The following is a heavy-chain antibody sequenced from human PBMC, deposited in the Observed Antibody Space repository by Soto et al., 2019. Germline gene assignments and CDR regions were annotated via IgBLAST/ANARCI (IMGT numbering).Heavy chain of an antibody. CDR2: INTDTGAT. V-gene: IGHV1-18*01. CDR1: GYTFTDNS. Sequence: QVQLVQSGGELRKPGASVKVSCKASGYTFTDNSITWVRQAPGQGLEWMGWINTDTGATRSTKKFQDRVTTTTDTSTSTAYVEPTGLRSDDTAIYYCARGGGYAVDFWGQGTLVAVSS. CDR3: ARGGGYAVDF. D-gene: IGHD5-12*01. J-gene: IGHJ4*02.